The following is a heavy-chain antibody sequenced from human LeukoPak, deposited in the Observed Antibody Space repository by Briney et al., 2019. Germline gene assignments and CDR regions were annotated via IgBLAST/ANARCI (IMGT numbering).Heavy chain of an antibody. CDR2: IKSDGSST. CDR1: GFSFSSYW. V-gene: IGHV3-74*01. D-gene: IGHD2/OR15-2a*01. CDR3: VRNNNNDY. J-gene: IGHJ4*02. Sequence: GGSLRLSCAASGFSFSSYWMYWVRQVAGKGLVWVSRIKSDGSSTSYADSVKGRFTISRDNAKNTLYLQMNSLRAEDTAVYYCVRNNNNDYWGQGTLVTVSS.